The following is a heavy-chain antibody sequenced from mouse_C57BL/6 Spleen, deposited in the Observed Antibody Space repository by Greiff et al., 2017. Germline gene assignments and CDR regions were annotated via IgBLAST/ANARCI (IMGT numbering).Heavy chain of an antibody. CDR2: IRSKSSNYAT. J-gene: IGHJ2*01. V-gene: IGHV10-3*01. Sequence: DVMLVESGGGLVQPKGSLKLSCAASGFTFNTYAMHWVRQAPGKGLEWVARIRSKSSNYATYYADSVKDRFTISRDDSQSILYLQMNNLKTEDTAMYYCVRERGYYGSFDYWGQGTTLTVSS. CDR1: GFTFNTYA. D-gene: IGHD1-1*01. CDR3: VRERGYYGSFDY.